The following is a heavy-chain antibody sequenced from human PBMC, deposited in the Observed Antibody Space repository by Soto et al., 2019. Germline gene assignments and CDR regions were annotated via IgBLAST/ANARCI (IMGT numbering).Heavy chain of an antibody. V-gene: IGHV4-59*01. CDR1: GGYISSYY. J-gene: IGHJ6*03. CDR2: IYYSGST. CDR3: AREGDDYYYYYYMDV. Sequence: SEPLSLTCTVSGGYISSYYWSYIRQPPGKGLEWIGYIYYSGSTNYNPSLKSRVTISVDTSKNQFSLKLSSVTAADTAVYYCAREGDDYYYYYYMDVWCKGTTVTVPS.